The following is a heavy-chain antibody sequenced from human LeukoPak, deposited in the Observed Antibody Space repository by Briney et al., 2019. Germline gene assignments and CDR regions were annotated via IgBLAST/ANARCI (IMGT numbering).Heavy chain of an antibody. CDR1: GPTFSNYA. CDR3: AKDPNGDYVGAFDF. J-gene: IGHJ3*01. D-gene: IGHD4-17*01. V-gene: IGHV3-23*01. CDR2: IFASGGDT. Sequence: GGSLRLSCAAPGPTFSNYAMMWVRQAPGKGLEWVSAIFASGGDTRYADSVRGRFTISRDNSRNTLFLQMNSLTADDTAVYYCAKDPNGDYVGAFDFWGQGTMVTVSS.